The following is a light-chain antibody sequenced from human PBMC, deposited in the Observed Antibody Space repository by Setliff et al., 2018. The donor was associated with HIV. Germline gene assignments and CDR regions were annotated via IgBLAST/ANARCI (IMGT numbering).Light chain of an antibody. CDR2: DVS. CDR3: SSYTSDSTPYV. J-gene: IGLJ1*01. V-gene: IGLV2-14*03. CDR1: SSDVGGYNY. Sequence: QSVLTQPASVSGSPGQSNTNSCSGTSSDVGGYNYVSWYQQHQGKAPKLILYDVSNRPSWVSSRVSGSKSGNTPSLTTSGLHAEIEADYYCSSYTSDSTPYVFGAETKVIV.